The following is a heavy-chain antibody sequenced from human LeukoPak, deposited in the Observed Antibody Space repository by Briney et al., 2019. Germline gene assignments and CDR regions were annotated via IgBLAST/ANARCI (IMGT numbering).Heavy chain of an antibody. CDR3: ARDAGGRYCSGGSCYDAFDI. CDR2: ISAYNGNT. J-gene: IGHJ3*02. D-gene: IGHD2-15*01. Sequence: ASVKVSCKASGGTFSSYAISWVRQAPGQGLEWMGWISAYNGNTNYAQKLQGRVTMTTDTSTSTAYMELRSLRSDDTAVYYCARDAGGRYCSGGSCYDAFDIWGQGTMVTVSS. CDR1: GGTFSSYA. V-gene: IGHV1-18*01.